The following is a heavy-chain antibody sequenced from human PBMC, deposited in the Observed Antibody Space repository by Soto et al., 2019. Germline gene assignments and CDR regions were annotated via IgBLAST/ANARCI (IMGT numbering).Heavy chain of an antibody. Sequence: EVQLVEPGGGLVKPGGSLRLSCAASGFSFSRAWMNWVRQAPRKGPESVGGIGTNVDGGTTDYAAPVKGRFTISRDDSKNTLYLQMDNLKIEDRAVYYCATENPVWFGDLLFTAYVMEVWGQGTTVTVSS. J-gene: IGHJ6*02. CDR1: GFSFSRAW. CDR2: IGTNVDGGTT. CDR3: ATENPVWFGDLLFTAYVMEV. V-gene: IGHV3-15*07. D-gene: IGHD3-10*01.